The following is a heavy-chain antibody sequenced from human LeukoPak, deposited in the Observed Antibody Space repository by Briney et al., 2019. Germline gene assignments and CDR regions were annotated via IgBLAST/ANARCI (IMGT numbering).Heavy chain of an antibody. CDR2: ISTYNGDT. CDR1: GHTFTRHG. J-gene: IGHJ2*01. D-gene: IGHD1/OR15-1a*01. CDR3: ARDGTAPAPKYFDV. V-gene: IGHV1-18*04. Sequence: ASVKVSCKASGHTFTRHGITWVRQAPGQGLEWMGWISTYNGDTNYAQNFQGRVTMTRDTSTSTAYLELRSLRSDDTAVYYCARDGTAPAPKYFDVWGRGTLVTVSS.